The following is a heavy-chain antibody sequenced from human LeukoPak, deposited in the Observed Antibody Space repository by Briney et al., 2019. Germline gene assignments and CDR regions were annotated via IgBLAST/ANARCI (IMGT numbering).Heavy chain of an antibody. CDR2: ISGSSGII. V-gene: IGHV3-48*01. Sequence: PGGSLRLSCAASGFTFNTYTMNWVRQAPGKGLEWVSYISGSSGIIDYADSVRGRFTISRDNSKNTLYLQMNSLRAEDTAVYYCAKEGLEMATITSYYYYGMDVWGQGTTVTVSS. CDR3: AKEGLEMATITSYYYYGMDV. J-gene: IGHJ6*02. D-gene: IGHD5-24*01. CDR1: GFTFNTYT.